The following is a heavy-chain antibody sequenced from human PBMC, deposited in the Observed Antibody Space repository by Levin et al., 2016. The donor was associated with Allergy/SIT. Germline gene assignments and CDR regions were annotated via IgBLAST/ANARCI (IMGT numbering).Heavy chain of an antibody. D-gene: IGHD2-21*01. Sequence: GESLKISCVVSRLTFTNYWMHWVRQAPGKGLEWVSRIKSDVSPITYADSVKGRFTISRDDDKNTVYLQMNSLRAEDTAVYYCARQSWAYYYLEHWGQGALVTVSS. CDR1: RLTFTNYW. CDR2: IKSDVSPI. J-gene: IGHJ4*02. CDR3: ARQSWAYYYLEH. V-gene: IGHV3-74*03.